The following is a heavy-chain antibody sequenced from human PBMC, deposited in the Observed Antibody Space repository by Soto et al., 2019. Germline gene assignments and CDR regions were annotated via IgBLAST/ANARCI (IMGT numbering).Heavy chain of an antibody. CDR1: GYTFTSDY. Sequence: QVKLVQSGAEVKKPGASVKVSCKASGYTFTSDYMHWVRQAPGPGLEWMGIINPSGGSTSYAQKFQGGGTMTRDTSTSTVYMELSSLRSEDTAVYYCARLREYSYGYADYWGHGTLVTVST. J-gene: IGHJ4*01. CDR2: INPSGGST. V-gene: IGHV1-46*01. D-gene: IGHD5-18*01. CDR3: ARLREYSYGYADY.